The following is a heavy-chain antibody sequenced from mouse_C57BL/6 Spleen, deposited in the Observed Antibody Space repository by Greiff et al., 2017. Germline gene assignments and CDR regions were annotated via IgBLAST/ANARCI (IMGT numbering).Heavy chain of an antibody. V-gene: IGHV1-69*01. Sequence: QVQLQQSGAELVMPGASVKLSCKASGYTFTSYWMHWVKQRPGQGLEWIGEIDPSDSYTNYNQKFKGKSTLTVDKSSSTAYMQLSSLTAEDSAVYYCAKRGLRRAMDYRGQGTSGTGCS. CDR2: IDPSDSYT. D-gene: IGHD3-1*01. CDR1: GYTFTSYW. J-gene: IGHJ4*01. CDR3: AKRGLRRAMDY.